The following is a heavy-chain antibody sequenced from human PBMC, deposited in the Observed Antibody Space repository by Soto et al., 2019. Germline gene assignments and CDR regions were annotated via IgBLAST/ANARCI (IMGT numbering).Heavy chain of an antibody. Sequence: SETLSLTCTVSGGSISSGGYYWSWIRQHPGKGLEWIGYIYYSGNTYYNPSLKSRVTISVDTSKNQFSLKLSSVTAADTAVYYCARPTYNSGSPFDYWGQGTLVTVSS. J-gene: IGHJ4*02. CDR2: IYYSGNT. D-gene: IGHD1-20*01. CDR3: ARPTYNSGSPFDY. V-gene: IGHV4-31*03. CDR1: GGSISSGGYY.